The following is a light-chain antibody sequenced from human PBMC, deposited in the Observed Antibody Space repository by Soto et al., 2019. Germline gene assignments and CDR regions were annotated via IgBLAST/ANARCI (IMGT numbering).Light chain of an antibody. CDR2: DAS. CDR3: QQRSNWTLT. J-gene: IGKJ3*01. V-gene: IGKV3-11*01. CDR1: QSIRSY. Sequence: EIVLTQSPATLSLSPGERATLSCRASQSIRSYLAWYLQKPGQAPRILIYDASNRETGIPARFSGSGAGTEFTRTISSLEPEDSAVDYCQQRSNWTLTFGPGTKVDIK.